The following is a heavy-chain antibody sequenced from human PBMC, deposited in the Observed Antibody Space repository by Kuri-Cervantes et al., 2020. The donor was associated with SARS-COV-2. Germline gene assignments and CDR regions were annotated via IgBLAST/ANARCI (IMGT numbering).Heavy chain of an antibody. CDR3: ARDKLHSLDTFDI. CDR2: ISSSSSYI. D-gene: IGHD4-11*01. V-gene: IGHV3-21*01. CDR1: GFTFSSYS. J-gene: IGHJ3*02. Sequence: GGSLRLSCAASGFTFSSYSMNWVRQAPGKGLEWVSSISSSSSYIYDADAVKGRFNISRDNAKNSLYLQMNSLRAEDTAVYYCARDKLHSLDTFDIWVQGTMVTVSS.